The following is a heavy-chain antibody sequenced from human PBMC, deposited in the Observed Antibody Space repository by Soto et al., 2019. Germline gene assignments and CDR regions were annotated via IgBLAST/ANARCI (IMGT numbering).Heavy chain of an antibody. CDR2: IDPSSGTT. J-gene: IGHJ6*02. D-gene: IGHD2-15*01. V-gene: IGHV1-46*01. CDR3: ARGAVVVPNGLIAGMDV. Sequence: ASVKVSCKPSGYSFTNFYVHWVRQAPGQGLEWMGIIDPSSGTTSYTQKFQERVTMTRDTSMSTVYMELSRLRSEDTAVYYCARGAVVVPNGLIAGMDVWGLGTTVTVSS. CDR1: GYSFTNFY.